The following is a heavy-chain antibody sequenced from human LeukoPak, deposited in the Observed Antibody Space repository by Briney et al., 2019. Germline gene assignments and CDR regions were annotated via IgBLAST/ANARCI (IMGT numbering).Heavy chain of an antibody. CDR3: ARMRWLDY. V-gene: IGHV3-66*02. D-gene: IGHD5-24*01. J-gene: IGHJ4*02. CDR1: GFTVSSNY. CDR2: IYSGGST. Sequence: AGGSLRLSCAASGFTVSSNYMSWVRQAPGKGLEWVSVIYSGGSTYYADSVKGRFTISRDNSRNTLYLQMNSLRAEDTAVYYCARMRWLDYWGQGTLVTVSS.